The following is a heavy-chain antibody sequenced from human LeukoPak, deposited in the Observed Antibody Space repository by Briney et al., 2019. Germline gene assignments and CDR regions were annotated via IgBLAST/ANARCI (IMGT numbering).Heavy chain of an antibody. Sequence: GGSLRLSCAASGFTFSNACMSWVRQAPGKGLEWVGRIKSQADGGTTDYAAPVKGRFTISRDDSKNTLFLQMTSLTTEDTAVYYCTTDPYYFDSGLTNYWGQGTVVTVPS. D-gene: IGHD3-10*01. CDR1: GFTFSNAC. CDR2: IKSQADGGTT. V-gene: IGHV3-15*01. J-gene: IGHJ4*02. CDR3: TTDPYYFDSGLTNY.